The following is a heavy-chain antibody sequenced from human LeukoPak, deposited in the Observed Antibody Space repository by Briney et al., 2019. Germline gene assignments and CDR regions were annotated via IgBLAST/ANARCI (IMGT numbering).Heavy chain of an antibody. CDR1: GGSISSYY. CDR2: IYYSGST. D-gene: IGHD2-15*01. J-gene: IGHJ3*02. Sequence: PSETLSLTCTVSGGSISSYYWNWIRQPPGKGLGWIGYIYYSGSTNYNPSLKSRVTISVDTSKNQFSLKLSSVTAADTAVYYCASNLRYCSGGSCSRGAFDIWGQGTMVTVSS. V-gene: IGHV4-59*01. CDR3: ASNLRYCSGGSCSRGAFDI.